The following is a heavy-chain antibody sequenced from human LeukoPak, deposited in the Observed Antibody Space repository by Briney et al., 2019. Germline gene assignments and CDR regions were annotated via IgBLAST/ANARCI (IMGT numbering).Heavy chain of an antibody. V-gene: IGHV3-7*01. CDR1: GFTFSSYE. J-gene: IGHJ6*03. CDR3: ARVKQQLVRLLGRDTTYYYYYYMDV. CDR2: IKQDGSEK. Sequence: PGGSLRLSSAASGFTFSSYEMNWVRQAPGEGLEWVANIKQDGSEKYYVDSVKGRFTISRDNAKNSLYLQMNSLRAEDTAVYYCARVKQQLVRLLGRDTTYYYYYYMDVWGKGTTVTVSS. D-gene: IGHD6-13*01.